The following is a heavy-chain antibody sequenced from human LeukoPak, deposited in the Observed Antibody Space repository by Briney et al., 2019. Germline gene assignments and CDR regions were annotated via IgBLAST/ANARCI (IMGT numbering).Heavy chain of an antibody. Sequence: ASVRVSCKASGYTFTSYDINWVRQATGQGLEWMGWMNPTTVNTGYAQKFQGRITKTKNTSISTAFKELSRLRSEDTAVYFCARGANFGVGGAFDIWGQGTMVTVSS. D-gene: IGHD3-3*01. V-gene: IGHV1-8*01. CDR1: GYTFTSYD. CDR2: MNPTTVNT. J-gene: IGHJ3*02. CDR3: ARGANFGVGGAFDI.